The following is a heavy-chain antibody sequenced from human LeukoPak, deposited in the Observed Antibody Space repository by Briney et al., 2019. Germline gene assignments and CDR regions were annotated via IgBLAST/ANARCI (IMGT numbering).Heavy chain of an antibody. CDR2: IISIFDTA. Sequence: SVKVSCKASGGTFSSYAISWVRQAPGQGLEWMGGIISIFDTASCAQKVQGSDTMSTDESTSAAYMELSSLRAEDTAVYYCARDEGYGFDYWGQGTLVTVSS. D-gene: IGHD2-15*01. V-gene: IGHV1-69*05. CDR3: ARDEGYGFDY. J-gene: IGHJ4*02. CDR1: GGTFSSYA.